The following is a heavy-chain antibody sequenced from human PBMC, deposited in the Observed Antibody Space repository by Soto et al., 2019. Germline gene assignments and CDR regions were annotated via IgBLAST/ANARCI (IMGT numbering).Heavy chain of an antibody. J-gene: IGHJ4*02. CDR3: ARELYDSSGYPGY. V-gene: IGHV4-38-2*02. CDR2: IYHSGST. CDR1: GYSISSGYY. D-gene: IGHD3-22*01. Sequence: SETLSLTCAVSGYSISSGYYWGWIRQPPGKGLEWIGSIYHSGSTYYNPSLKSRVTISVGTSKNQFSLKLSSVTAADTAVYYCARELYDSSGYPGYWGQGTLVTVSS.